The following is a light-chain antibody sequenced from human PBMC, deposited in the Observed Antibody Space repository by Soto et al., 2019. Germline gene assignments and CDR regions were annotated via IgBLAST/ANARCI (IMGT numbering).Light chain of an antibody. CDR1: QSISSW. J-gene: IGKJ1*01. CDR2: QVS. V-gene: IGKV1-5*03. CDR3: QQYSGIWT. Sequence: DIQMTQSPSALSASVGDRVTITCRASQSISSWLAWYQQKPGKAPKLLIYQVSTLESGVPSRFGGAGSGTEFTLTISSLQPDDFATYYCQQYSGIWTFGQGTKVDIK.